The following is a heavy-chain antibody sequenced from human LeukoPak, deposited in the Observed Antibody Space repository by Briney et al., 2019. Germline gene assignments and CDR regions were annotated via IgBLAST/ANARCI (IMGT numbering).Heavy chain of an antibody. Sequence: PGGSLRLSCAASGFTFSSYAMHWVRQAPGKGLEWVAVISYDGSNKYYADSVKGRFTISRDNAKNSLYLQMNSLRAEDTAVYYCARGHHHYDFWSGYTDYWGQGTLVTVSS. CDR1: GFTFSSYA. J-gene: IGHJ4*02. CDR2: ISYDGSNK. D-gene: IGHD3-3*01. V-gene: IGHV3-30-3*01. CDR3: ARGHHHYDFWSGYTDY.